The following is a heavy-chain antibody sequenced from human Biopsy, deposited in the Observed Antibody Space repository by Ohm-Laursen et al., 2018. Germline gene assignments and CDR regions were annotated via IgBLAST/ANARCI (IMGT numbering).Heavy chain of an antibody. CDR2: INPHTGVT. CDR1: RYDFLDFH. CDR3: ARPSGGVSTIGFDP. V-gene: IGHV1-2*05. Sequence: GASVKVSCKASRYDFLDFHIHWVRQVPGQGLEWIGHINPHTGVTKYAQKFLDRITMTGDTSISTAYMDLSRLTSADTGIYYCARPSGGVSTIGFDPWGQGTLVIVSS. D-gene: IGHD5/OR15-5a*01. J-gene: IGHJ5*02.